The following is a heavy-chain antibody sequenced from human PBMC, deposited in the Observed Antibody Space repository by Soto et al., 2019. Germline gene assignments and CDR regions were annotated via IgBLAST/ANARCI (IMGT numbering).Heavy chain of an antibody. CDR1: GYTDPRYG. Sequence: ASVKVSCKASGYTDPRYGISWVRQAPGQGLEWMGWISAYNGNTNYAQKLQGRVTMTTDTSTSTAYMELRSLRSDDTAVYYCGRDVDCISSSCPPSGMDVWG. CDR2: ISAYNGNT. CDR3: GRDVDCISSSCPPSGMDV. V-gene: IGHV1-18*01. D-gene: IGHD2-2*01. J-gene: IGHJ6*02.